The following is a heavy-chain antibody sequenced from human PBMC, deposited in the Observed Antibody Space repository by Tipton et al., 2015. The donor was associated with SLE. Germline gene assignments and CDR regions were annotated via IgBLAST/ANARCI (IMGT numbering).Heavy chain of an antibody. CDR2: VWYDGGNK. D-gene: IGHD6-13*01. V-gene: IGHV3-33*01. J-gene: IGHJ4*02. CDR3: ARQIGTADDY. Sequence: SLRLSCEASGFNFSSYGMHWVRQAPGRGLEWVAVVWYDGGNKYYADSVKGRFTISRDNSKNMAYLQMNSLRVEDTAVYYRARQIGTADDYWGQGTLVTVSS. CDR1: GFNFSSYG.